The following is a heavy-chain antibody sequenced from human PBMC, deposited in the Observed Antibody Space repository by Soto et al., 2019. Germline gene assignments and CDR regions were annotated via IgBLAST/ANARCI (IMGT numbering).Heavy chain of an antibody. V-gene: IGHV5-51*01. J-gene: IGHJ4*02. CDR1: GYIFSNYW. CDR2: IWPGDSDT. Sequence: GESLKISCKASGYIFSNYWIGWVRQMPGKGLEWMGIIWPGDSDTRYSPAFEGQVTISVDKSTTTAYLQWSSLKASDTAMYYCARQVDLVRGGNRRYYCDSWGQGTLVTVSS. D-gene: IGHD3-10*01. CDR3: ARQVDLVRGGNRRYYCDS.